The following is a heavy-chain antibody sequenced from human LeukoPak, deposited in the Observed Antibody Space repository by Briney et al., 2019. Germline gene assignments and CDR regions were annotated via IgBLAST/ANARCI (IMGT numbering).Heavy chain of an antibody. D-gene: IGHD3-9*01. Sequence: SETLSLTCAVYGGSFSGYYWSWIRQPPGKGLEWIGEINHSGSTNYNPSLKSRVTMSEDTSKNQFSLKLSSVTAADTAVYYCARGAGHFDPDYWGQGTLVTVSS. CDR2: INHSGST. J-gene: IGHJ4*02. CDR1: GGSFSGYY. V-gene: IGHV4-34*01. CDR3: ARGAGHFDPDY.